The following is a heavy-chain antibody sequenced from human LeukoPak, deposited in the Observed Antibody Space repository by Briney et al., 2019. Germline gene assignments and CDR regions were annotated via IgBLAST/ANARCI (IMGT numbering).Heavy chain of an antibody. Sequence: VASVKVSCKASGYTFTSYYMHWVRQAPGQGLEWMGRINANSGGTNYAQKFQGRVTITRDTSISTAYMELSRLRSDDTAVYYCARPSGRPDGDLYGGYAYVYWGQGTLVTVSS. CDR2: INANSGGT. V-gene: IGHV1-2*06. D-gene: IGHD5-12*01. CDR3: ARPSGRPDGDLYGGYAYVY. CDR1: GYTFTSYY. J-gene: IGHJ4*02.